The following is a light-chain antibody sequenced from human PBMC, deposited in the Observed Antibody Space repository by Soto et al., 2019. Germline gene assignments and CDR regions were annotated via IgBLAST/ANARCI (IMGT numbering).Light chain of an antibody. CDR1: QDISIY. CDR2: DAS. J-gene: IGKJ4*01. Sequence: DIQMTQSPSSLSASVGDRVTITCQASQDISIYLNWYQQKPGKAPKLLIYDASNLETGVPSRFSGSGSGTDFTFTISSLQPEDIATYYCQQYDNLPFGGGTKVEIK. V-gene: IGKV1-33*01. CDR3: QQYDNLP.